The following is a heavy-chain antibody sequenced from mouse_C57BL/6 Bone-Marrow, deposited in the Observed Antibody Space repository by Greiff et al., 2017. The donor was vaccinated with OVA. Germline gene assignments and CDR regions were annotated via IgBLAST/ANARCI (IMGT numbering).Heavy chain of an antibody. V-gene: IGHV1-76*01. CDR2: IYPGSGKT. J-gene: IGHJ4*01. CDR3: ARMGYDYLYAMDY. D-gene: IGHD2-4*01. Sequence: VKLQESGAELVRPGASVKLSCKASGYTFTDYYINCVKQRPGQGLEWIARIYPGSGKTYYKEKFKGKATLTAEKSSSTAYMQLSSLTSEDSAVYFCARMGYDYLYAMDYWGQGTSVTVSS. CDR1: GYTFTDYY.